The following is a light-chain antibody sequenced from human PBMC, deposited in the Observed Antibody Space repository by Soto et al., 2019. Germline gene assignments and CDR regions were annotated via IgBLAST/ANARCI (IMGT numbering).Light chain of an antibody. CDR2: GAS. Sequence: EIVLTQSPATLSVSPGERATLSCRASQSIDRHLHWYQQKPGQAPRLLIYGASARATGIPARFSGSGSGTEFTLTISSLQSEDFALYYCQQYNNWPLLITFGQGTRLEIK. J-gene: IGKJ5*01. CDR3: QQYNNWPLLIT. CDR1: QSIDRH. V-gene: IGKV3-15*01.